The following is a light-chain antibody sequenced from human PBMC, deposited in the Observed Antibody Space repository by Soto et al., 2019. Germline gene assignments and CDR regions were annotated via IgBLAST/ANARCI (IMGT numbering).Light chain of an antibody. CDR3: QQYNSSPT. J-gene: IGKJ1*01. V-gene: IGKV1-5*01. Sequence: IQMTQSPSTLSASVGDRVTITCRASQSISSWLAWYQQKPGKAPKLLIYDASSLESGVPSRFSGSGSGTEFTLIISSLQPDDFATYYCQQYNSSPTFGQGTKVDIK. CDR2: DAS. CDR1: QSISSW.